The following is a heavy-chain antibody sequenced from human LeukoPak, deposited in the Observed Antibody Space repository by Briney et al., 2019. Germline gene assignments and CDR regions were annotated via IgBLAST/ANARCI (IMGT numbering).Heavy chain of an antibody. CDR3: ARDKRLLLRTYFDY. V-gene: IGHV4-34*01. J-gene: IGHJ4*02. CDR1: GGSFSGYY. D-gene: IGHD3-22*01. Sequence: KPSETLSVTCAVYGGSFSGYYWSWIRQPPGKGLEWIGEINHSGSTNYNPSLKSRVTISVDTSKNQFSLKLSSVTAADTAVYYCARDKRLLLRTYFDYWGQGTLVTVSS. CDR2: INHSGST.